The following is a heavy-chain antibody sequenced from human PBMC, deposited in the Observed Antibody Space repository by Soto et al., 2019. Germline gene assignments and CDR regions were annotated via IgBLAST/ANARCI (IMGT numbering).Heavy chain of an antibody. D-gene: IGHD2-21*02. CDR1: GASISGDYYH. J-gene: IGHJ6*02. V-gene: IGHV4-30-4*08. Sequence: QVQLQQSGPGLVEPSQTLSLTCTVSGASISGDYYHWTWIRQPPGKGLEWIGYVFHSGSVLYNPSLKSRLHISVDTSKNQFSLRLTSVTAADTAVYFCAREDDGGDRDYYGLDVWGQGTTVTVSS. CDR3: AREDDGGDRDYYGLDV. CDR2: VFHSGSV.